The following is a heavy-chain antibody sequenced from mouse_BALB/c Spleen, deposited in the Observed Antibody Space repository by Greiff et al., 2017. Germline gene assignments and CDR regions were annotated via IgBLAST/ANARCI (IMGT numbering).Heavy chain of an antibody. J-gene: IGHJ3*01. CDR2: ISSGGSYT. Sequence: EVQLVESGGGLVKPGGSLKLSCAASGFTFSSYTMSWVRQTPEKRLEWVATISSGGSYTYYPDSVKGRFTISRDNAKNTLYLQMSSLKSEDTAMYYCTRDRGDYGNYRFAYWGQGTLVTVSA. D-gene: IGHD2-1*01. CDR1: GFTFSSYT. V-gene: IGHV5-6-4*01. CDR3: TRDRGDYGNYRFAY.